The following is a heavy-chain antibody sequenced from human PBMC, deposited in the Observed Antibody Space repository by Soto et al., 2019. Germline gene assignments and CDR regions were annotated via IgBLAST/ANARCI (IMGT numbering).Heavy chain of an antibody. D-gene: IGHD2-15*01. CDR3: ARISCKGGSCYFDFDH. J-gene: IGHJ4*02. CDR2: INPSGEHT. CDR1: GYSFKDHY. V-gene: IGHV1-46*02. Sequence: VASVKVSCKASGYSFKDHYMHWVRRAPGRGLEWVGIINPSGEHTNYAQQFRGRVAMTRDTSTSTAYMELRSLRSEDTAVYFCARISCKGGSCYFDFDHWGQGTLVTVSS.